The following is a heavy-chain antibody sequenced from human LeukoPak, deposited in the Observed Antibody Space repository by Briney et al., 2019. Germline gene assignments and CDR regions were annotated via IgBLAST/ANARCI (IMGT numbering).Heavy chain of an antibody. Sequence: QTGGSLRLSCAASGFIFSSYSMNCVRQAPGKGLEGVSYISSSSSTIYYADSVKRRFTISRDNAKNSLYLQMNSLRDEDTAVYYCARDKRGSGWYFDYWGQGTLVTVSS. CDR1: GFIFSSYS. D-gene: IGHD6-19*01. CDR2: ISSSSSTI. V-gene: IGHV3-48*02. J-gene: IGHJ4*02. CDR3: ARDKRGSGWYFDY.